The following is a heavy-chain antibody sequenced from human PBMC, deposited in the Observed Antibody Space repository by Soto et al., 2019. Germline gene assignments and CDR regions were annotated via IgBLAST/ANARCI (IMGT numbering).Heavy chain of an antibody. CDR3: ASDRSLGSNWYYYLES. D-gene: IGHD1-20*01. J-gene: IGHJ4*02. CDR2: ISSSSSNI. V-gene: IGHV3-48*02. Sequence: EVQLVESGGGLVQRGGSLRLSCTASGFTFSSRAMNWVRQFPGRGLEWVSYISSSSSNIDYADSVKGRFTVSRDNAKNSLYLQMNTLRDEDTAVYYCASDRSLGSNWYYYLESWGQGTLVTVSS. CDR1: GFTFSSRA.